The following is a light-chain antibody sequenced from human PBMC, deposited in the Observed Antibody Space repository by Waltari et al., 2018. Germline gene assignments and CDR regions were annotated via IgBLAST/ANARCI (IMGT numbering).Light chain of an antibody. V-gene: IGLV2-23*01. Sequence: QSALTQPASVSGSPGQSITISCTGTSSDVGSYNLLSWYQQHPGKAPKLMIYEGSKRPSGVSNRFSGSKSGNTASLTISGLQAEDEADYYCCSYAGSILYVFGTGTKVTVL. CDR1: SSDVGSYNL. J-gene: IGLJ1*01. CDR2: EGS. CDR3: CSYAGSILYV.